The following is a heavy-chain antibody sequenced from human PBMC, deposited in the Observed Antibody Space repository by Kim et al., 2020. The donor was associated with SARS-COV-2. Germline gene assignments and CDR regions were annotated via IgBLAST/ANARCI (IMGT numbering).Heavy chain of an antibody. CDR2: IYSAGST. V-gene: IGHV3-53*01. Sequence: GGSLRLSCVASGFTVSTNNMNWVRQAPGKGLEWVSLIYSAGSTYYADSVTGRFTISRDNSKNTLYLQMNSLRAEDTAMYYCASEGAVAGHIDYWGQGTLV. J-gene: IGHJ4*02. D-gene: IGHD6-19*01. CDR3: ASEGAVAGHIDY. CDR1: GFTVSTNN.